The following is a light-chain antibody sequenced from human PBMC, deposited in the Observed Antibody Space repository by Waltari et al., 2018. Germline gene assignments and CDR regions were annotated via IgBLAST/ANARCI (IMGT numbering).Light chain of an antibody. Sequence: IMLTQSPGTLSLSPGERATLSCRASQSISRYIAWYQQKPGQAPRLLIYGASTRATGIPDRFSGSGSGTDFSLTISGLVPEDSAVYYCQHHFRLPATFGQGTKVEIK. CDR2: GAS. CDR3: QHHFRLPAT. J-gene: IGKJ1*01. CDR1: QSISRY. V-gene: IGKV3-20*01.